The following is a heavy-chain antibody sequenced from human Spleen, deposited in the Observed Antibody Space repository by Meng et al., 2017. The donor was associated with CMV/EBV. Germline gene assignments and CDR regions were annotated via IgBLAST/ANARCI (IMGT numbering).Heavy chain of an antibody. Sequence: GESLKISCAASGFTFSTYGIHWVRQAPGKGLEWVAFVLSDGTNKYYADSVKGRFTISRDNAKNSLYLQMNSLRAEDTAVYYCARDSLRHYYYYGMDVWGQGTTVTVSS. V-gene: IGHV3-33*01. J-gene: IGHJ6*02. CDR1: GFTFSTYG. CDR2: VLSDGTNK. CDR3: ARDSLRHYYYYGMDV.